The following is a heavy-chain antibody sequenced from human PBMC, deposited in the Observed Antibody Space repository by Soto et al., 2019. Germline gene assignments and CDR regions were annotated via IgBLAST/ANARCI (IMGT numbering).Heavy chain of an antibody. Sequence: SETLSLTCAVYGGSFSGYYWSWIRQPPGKGLEWIGEINHSGSTNYNPSLKSRVTISVDTSKNQFSLKLSSVTAADTAVYYCARGLSADIVVVVAATLRFLFDPWGQGTLVTGSS. CDR2: INHSGST. V-gene: IGHV4-34*01. CDR1: GGSFSGYY. CDR3: ARGLSADIVVVVAATLRFLFDP. D-gene: IGHD2-15*01. J-gene: IGHJ5*02.